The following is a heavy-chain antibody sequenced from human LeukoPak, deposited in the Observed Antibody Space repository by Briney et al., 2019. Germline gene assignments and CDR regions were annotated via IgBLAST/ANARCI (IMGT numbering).Heavy chain of an antibody. V-gene: IGHV4-59*12. J-gene: IGHJ3*02. CDR2: IYYSGTT. Sequence: PSETLSLTCTVSGTSISRYYWSWIRHPPGKGLEWFGHIYYSGTTNYNPSLKSRVTISVDTSNNQLSLSLNPVTAADTAVYYCARDLGSWPHVTLDIWGHGTLVTVSS. CDR1: GTSISRYY. CDR3: ARDLGSWPHVTLDI. D-gene: IGHD3-16*01.